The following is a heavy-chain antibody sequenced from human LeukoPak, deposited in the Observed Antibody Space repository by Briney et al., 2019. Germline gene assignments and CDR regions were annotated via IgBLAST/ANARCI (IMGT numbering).Heavy chain of an antibody. Sequence: PGGSLRLSCAASGFTFSSYSMNWVRQAPGKGLEWVSSISSSSSYIYYADSVKGRFTISRDNAKNSLYLQMNSLRAEDTAVYYCARGKHPYSSSWRSFDYWGQGTLVTVSS. CDR2: ISSSSSYI. CDR1: GFTFSSYS. CDR3: ARGKHPYSSSWRSFDY. J-gene: IGHJ4*02. V-gene: IGHV3-21*01. D-gene: IGHD6-13*01.